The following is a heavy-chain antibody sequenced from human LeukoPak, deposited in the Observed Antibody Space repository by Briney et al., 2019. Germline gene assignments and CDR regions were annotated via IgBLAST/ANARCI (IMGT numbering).Heavy chain of an antibody. CDR1: GGSFRGYY. CDR2: INRSGST. Sequence: SQTLSLTCAVYGGSFRGYYWSWIRQPPGKGLEWIGEINRSGSTNYNPSLNSRVTISVDTFKNQFSLKVSSVTAADTAVYYCASVTITAAGRNWFDPWGQGTLVTVSS. D-gene: IGHD6-13*01. CDR3: ASVTITAAGRNWFDP. V-gene: IGHV4-34*01. J-gene: IGHJ5*02.